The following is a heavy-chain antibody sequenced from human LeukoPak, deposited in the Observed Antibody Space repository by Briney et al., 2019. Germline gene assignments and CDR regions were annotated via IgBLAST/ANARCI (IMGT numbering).Heavy chain of an antibody. V-gene: IGHV4-4*02. Sequence: PSETLSLTCAVSGGSISSSNWWGWVRQPPGKGLEWIGEIYHSGRTNYTPSLKSRVTISVDKSKNQLSLKLSSVTAADTAVYYCARGDARGYSYGHFHFDHWGHGTLVTVSS. CDR2: IYHSGRT. D-gene: IGHD5-18*01. CDR3: ARGDARGYSYGHFHFDH. J-gene: IGHJ4*01. CDR1: GGSISSSNW.